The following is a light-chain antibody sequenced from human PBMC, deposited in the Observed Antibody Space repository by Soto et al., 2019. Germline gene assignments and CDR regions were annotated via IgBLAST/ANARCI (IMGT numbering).Light chain of an antibody. CDR2: AAS. CDR3: QQSYSLPA. CDR1: QNINTY. J-gene: IGKJ1*01. Sequence: DIQVNQSPSSLSASVGDRVTITCRASQNINTYLNWYQQKPGKAPKLLIYAASYLQSGVPSRFSGSGSGTDFTLTISSLQPEDFATYYCQQSYSLPAFGLGTKVDIK. V-gene: IGKV1-39*01.